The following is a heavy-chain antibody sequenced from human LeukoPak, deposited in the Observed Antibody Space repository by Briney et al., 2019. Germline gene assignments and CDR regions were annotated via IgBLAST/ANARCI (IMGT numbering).Heavy chain of an antibody. CDR3: AAGVGTTDFDY. D-gene: IGHD1/OR15-1a*01. Sequence: GGSLRPSCAASGLTFNKAWMTWVRQAPGKGLEWVGRLKSISDGGTTDYAAPVKGRFTISRDDSKNTVFLQMNSLKTEDTGVYFRAAGVGTTDFDYWGQGTLVTVSS. V-gene: IGHV3-15*05. CDR1: GLTFNKAW. J-gene: IGHJ4*02. CDR2: LKSISDGGTT.